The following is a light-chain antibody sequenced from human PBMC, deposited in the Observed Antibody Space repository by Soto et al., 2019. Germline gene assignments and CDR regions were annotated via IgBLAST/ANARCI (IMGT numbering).Light chain of an antibody. Sequence: EIVMTQSPATLSVSPGERASLSCRASQSVSSYLAWYQRKPGQAPRLLIYGASTRANGIPARFSGSGSGTDLTLTISSLETEDFAFYDCQQRSNWPPITFGQGTRLEIK. CDR2: GAS. CDR1: QSVSSY. V-gene: IGKV3-11*01. J-gene: IGKJ5*01. CDR3: QQRSNWPPIT.